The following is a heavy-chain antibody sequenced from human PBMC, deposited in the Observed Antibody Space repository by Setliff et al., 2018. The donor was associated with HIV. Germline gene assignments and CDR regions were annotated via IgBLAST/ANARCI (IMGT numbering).Heavy chain of an antibody. CDR3: VHIYTYGSFDY. CDR1: GFSLSTSGVG. CDR2: IYWDDDK. Sequence: SGPTLVNPTQTLTLTCTFSGFSLSTSGVGVGWIRQPPGKALEWLALIYWDDDKRYSPSLKSRLTITKDTSKNQVVLTMTNVDPVDTATYHCVHIYTYGSFDYWGQGTLVTVSS. D-gene: IGHD5-18*01. V-gene: IGHV2-5*02. J-gene: IGHJ4*02.